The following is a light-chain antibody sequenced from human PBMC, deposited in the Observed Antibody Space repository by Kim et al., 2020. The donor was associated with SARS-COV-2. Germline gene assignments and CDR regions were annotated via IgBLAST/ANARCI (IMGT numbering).Light chain of an antibody. CDR3: ATWHNSRGIF. J-gene: IGLJ2*01. Sequence: QSVLTQPPSVSAPPGQKVTISCSGSSSNIGDNYVSWYQHLPGAAPKLLIYDNYKRPSGIPDRFSASKSGTSATLAITGLQTGDEADYFCATWHNSRGIFFGGGTQLTVL. V-gene: IGLV1-51*01. CDR1: SSNIGDNY. CDR2: DNY.